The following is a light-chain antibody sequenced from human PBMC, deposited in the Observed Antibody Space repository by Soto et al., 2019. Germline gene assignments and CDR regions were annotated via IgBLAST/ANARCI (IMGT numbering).Light chain of an antibody. CDR1: RSDVGLYNL. CDR3: CSYVGSSILM. J-gene: IGLJ3*02. Sequence: QSSLTQPASVSGSPGQSITISCTGTRSDVGLYNLVSWYQQLPGKAPKLIIYEVNERPSGISDRFSGSKSGNTASLTISGLQDEDEADYYSCSYVGSSILMFGGGTQLTVL. CDR2: EVN. V-gene: IGLV2-23*02.